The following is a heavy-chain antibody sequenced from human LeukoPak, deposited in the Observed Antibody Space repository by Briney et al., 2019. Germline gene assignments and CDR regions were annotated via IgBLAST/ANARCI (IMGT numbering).Heavy chain of an antibody. D-gene: IGHD1-26*01. J-gene: IGHJ4*02. CDR1: GGSFSGYY. Sequence: SETLSLTCAVYGGSFSGYYWSWIRQPPGKGLEWIGEINHSGSTNYNPSLKSRVTISVDTSKNQFSLKLNSVTAADTAVYYCAREGATRYYFDYWGQGTLVTVSS. CDR3: AREGATRYYFDY. CDR2: INHSGST. V-gene: IGHV4-34*01.